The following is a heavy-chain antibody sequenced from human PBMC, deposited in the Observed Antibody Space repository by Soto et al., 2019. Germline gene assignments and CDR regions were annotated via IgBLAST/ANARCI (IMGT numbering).Heavy chain of an antibody. J-gene: IGHJ6*03. CDR1: GFTFSSYW. Sequence: EVQLVESGGDLVQPGGSLRLSCVASGFTFSSYWINWVRQAPGKGLVWVSRINGDGGTTNYADSVKGRLTISRDNAKNTVYLQVNRLGAEDTAVYYCARGSRGYYYMDVWGRGTPLTV. CDR3: ARGSRGYYYMDV. CDR2: INGDGGTT. V-gene: IGHV3-74*01.